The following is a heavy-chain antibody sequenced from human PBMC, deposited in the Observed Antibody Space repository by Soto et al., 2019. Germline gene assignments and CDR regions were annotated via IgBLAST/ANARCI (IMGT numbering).Heavy chain of an antibody. CDR1: GGSISSSNW. J-gene: IGHJ5*02. Sequence: QVQLQESGPGLVKPSGTLSLTCAVSGGSISSSNWWSWVRQPPGKGLGWIGEIYHSGSTNYNPSRNSRVXXTXDXXKNQSSLKLSSVTAADTAVYYCARFSGYSQQRFDPWGQGTLVTVSS. V-gene: IGHV4-4*02. CDR3: ARFSGYSQQRFDP. CDR2: IYHSGST. D-gene: IGHD6-13*01.